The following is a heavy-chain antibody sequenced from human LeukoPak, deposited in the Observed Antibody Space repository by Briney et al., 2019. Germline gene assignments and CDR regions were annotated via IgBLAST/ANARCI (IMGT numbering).Heavy chain of an antibody. J-gene: IGHJ4*02. CDR2: INPNSGGT. CDR1: GYTFTGYY. CDR3: AGDDGYGQRDFDY. Sequence: GASVKVSCKASGYTFTGYYMHWVRQAPGQGLEWMGRINPNSGGTNYAQKFQGRVTMTRDTSINTAYMELSRVRSEDTAVYYCAGDDGYGQRDFDYWGQGTLVTVSS. D-gene: IGHD5-24*01. V-gene: IGHV1-2*06.